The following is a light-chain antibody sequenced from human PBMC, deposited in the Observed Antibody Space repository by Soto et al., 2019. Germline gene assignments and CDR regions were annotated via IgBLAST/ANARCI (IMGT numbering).Light chain of an antibody. Sequence: EIVLTQSPGTLSLSPGERATLSCRASQSVPRSYLAWYQQKPGQAPRLLIYGTSSRATGIPDRFSGSGSGTDFTLTISSLEPEDFAVYYCHHYGSSITFGQGTRLEIK. V-gene: IGKV3-20*01. CDR3: HHYGSSIT. CDR2: GTS. CDR1: QSVPRSY. J-gene: IGKJ5*01.